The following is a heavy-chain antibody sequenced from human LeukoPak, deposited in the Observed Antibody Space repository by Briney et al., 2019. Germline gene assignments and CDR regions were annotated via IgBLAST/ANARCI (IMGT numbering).Heavy chain of an antibody. J-gene: IGHJ6*03. CDR2: IASDHTT. V-gene: IGHV3-48*03. Sequence: PGGSLRLSCAASGFTVSNYEMNWVRQAPGKGLEWVSFIASDHTTYYADSVKGRYTLSRDNAKNSLYLQMNSLRAEDTAVYYCAKEGFYYMDVWGKGTTVTISS. CDR1: GFTVSNYE. CDR3: AKEGFYYMDV.